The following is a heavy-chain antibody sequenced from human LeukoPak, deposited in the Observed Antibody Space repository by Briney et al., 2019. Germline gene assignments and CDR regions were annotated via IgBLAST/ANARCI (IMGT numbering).Heavy chain of an antibody. Sequence: SETLSLTCTISRGSISGFYWSWIRQPPGKGLEWIGYIYYSGSSNYNPSLKSRVTISVDTSKDQFSLKLSSVTAADTAVYYCARNRASGTPYFDYWGQGLQVTVSS. CDR3: ARNRASGTPYFDY. CDR2: IYYSGSS. V-gene: IGHV4-59*08. J-gene: IGHJ4*02. D-gene: IGHD3-10*01. CDR1: RGSISGFY.